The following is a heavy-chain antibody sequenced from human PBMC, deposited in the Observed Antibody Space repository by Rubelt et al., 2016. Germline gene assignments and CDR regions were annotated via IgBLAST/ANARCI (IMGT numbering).Heavy chain of an antibody. CDR1: GGTFRSYA. CDR3: ARRQQLGPFDY. Sequence: QLQLVQSGAEVKKPGSSVKVSCKASGGTFRSYAISWVRQAPGQGLEWMGGIIPIFGTATYAQKFQGRVTIIAVESTSTSYMELSGLRSEDTAVYYCARRQQLGPFDYWGQGTLVTVSS. D-gene: IGHD6-13*01. CDR2: IIPIFGTA. V-gene: IGHV1-69*01. J-gene: IGHJ4*02.